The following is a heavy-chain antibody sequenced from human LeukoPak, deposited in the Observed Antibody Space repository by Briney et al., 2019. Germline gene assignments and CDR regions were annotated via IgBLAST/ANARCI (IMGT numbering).Heavy chain of an antibody. Sequence: GGSLRLSCAASGFTFSYYWMSWVRQAPGKGLEWVANIKQDGSEKYYVDSVKGRFTISRDNAKNSLYLQMNSLRAEDTAVYYCARDSYDFPYYYMDVWGKGTTVTVSS. V-gene: IGHV3-7*01. J-gene: IGHJ6*03. CDR1: GFTFSYYW. CDR2: IKQDGSEK. D-gene: IGHD3-3*01. CDR3: ARDSYDFPYYYMDV.